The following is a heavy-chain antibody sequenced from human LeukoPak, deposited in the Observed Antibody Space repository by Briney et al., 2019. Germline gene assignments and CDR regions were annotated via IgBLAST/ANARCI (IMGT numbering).Heavy chain of an antibody. CDR2: IRYDGVNA. J-gene: IGHJ4*02. D-gene: IGHD3-3*01. CDR1: GFTFSSYG. CDR3: AKDRGVFGVAYSLDY. Sequence: GGSLRLSCAASGFTFSSYGMHWVRQAPGKGLEWVTYIRYDGVNAYYADSVKGRFTVSRDLSKHTLFLQMNSLRAEDTAVYYCAKDRGVFGVAYSLDYWGQGTLVTVSS. V-gene: IGHV3-30*02.